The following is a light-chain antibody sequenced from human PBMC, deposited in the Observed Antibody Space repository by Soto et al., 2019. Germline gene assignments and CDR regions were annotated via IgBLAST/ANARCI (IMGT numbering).Light chain of an antibody. V-gene: IGLV2-8*01. CDR2: EVY. Sequence: QSALTQPPSASGSPGQSVTISCTGTSNDAGGYNYVSWYQHHPGKAPKLIIYEVYKRPSGVPDRFSGSKSGNTAALTVSGLQAEDEADYYCSSYVGTNSYVFGTGTKVTVL. CDR1: SNDAGGYNY. CDR3: SSYVGTNSYV. J-gene: IGLJ1*01.